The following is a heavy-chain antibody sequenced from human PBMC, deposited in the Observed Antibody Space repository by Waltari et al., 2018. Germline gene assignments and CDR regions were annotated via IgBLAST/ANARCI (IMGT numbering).Heavy chain of an antibody. CDR3: ARHVRDGYEIRPLWGYYGMDV. CDR1: GFTFSSYA. Sequence: QVQLVESGGGVVQPGRSLRLSCAASGFTFSSYAMHWVRQAPGKGLEWVAVISYDGSNKYYADSVKGRFTISRDNSKNTLYLQMNSLRAEDTAVYYCARHVRDGYEIRPLWGYYGMDVWGQGT. D-gene: IGHD5-12*01. CDR2: ISYDGSNK. J-gene: IGHJ6*02. V-gene: IGHV3-30*04.